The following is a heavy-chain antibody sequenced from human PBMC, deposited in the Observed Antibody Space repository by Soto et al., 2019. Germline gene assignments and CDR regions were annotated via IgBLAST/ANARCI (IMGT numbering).Heavy chain of an antibody. D-gene: IGHD3-10*01. J-gene: IGHJ6*02. CDR1: GFTFSDYY. CDR2: ISSSSSYT. Sequence: QVQLVESGGGLVKPGRSLRLSCAASGFTFSDYYMSWIRQAPGKGLEWVSYISSSSSYTNYADSVKGRFTISRDNAKNSLYLQMNSLRAEDTAVYYCARLWFGESENYYGMDVWGQGTTVTVSS. V-gene: IGHV3-11*06. CDR3: ARLWFGESENYYGMDV.